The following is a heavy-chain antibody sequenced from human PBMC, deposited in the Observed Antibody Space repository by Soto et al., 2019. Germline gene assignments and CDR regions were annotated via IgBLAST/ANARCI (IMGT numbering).Heavy chain of an antibody. Sequence: GASVKVSCKASGGTFSSYAISWVRQAPGQGLEWMGGIIPIFGTANYAQKFQGRVTITADESTSTAHMELSSLRSEDTAVYYCAREVVVAATRGYYYYGMDVWGQGTTVTV. CDR3: AREVVVAATRGYYYYGMDV. CDR1: GGTFSSYA. V-gene: IGHV1-69*13. CDR2: IIPIFGTA. D-gene: IGHD2-15*01. J-gene: IGHJ6*02.